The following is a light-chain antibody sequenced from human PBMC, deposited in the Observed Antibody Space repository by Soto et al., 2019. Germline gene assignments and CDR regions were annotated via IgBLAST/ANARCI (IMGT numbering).Light chain of an antibody. CDR1: QSLLHSNGYIY. J-gene: IGKJ5*01. CDR3: QQSYRTPIT. CDR2: AAS. Sequence: DIVMTQSPVSLPVTPGEPASISCRSSQSLLHSNGYIYLDWYLQKPGQSPQLLIYAASGLQSGVPSRFSGSGSGTDFTLTISSLQPEDFATYYCQQSYRTPITFGQGTRLEIK. V-gene: IGKV2-28*01.